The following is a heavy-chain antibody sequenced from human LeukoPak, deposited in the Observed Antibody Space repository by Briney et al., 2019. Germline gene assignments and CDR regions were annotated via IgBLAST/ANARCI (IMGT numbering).Heavy chain of an antibody. CDR1: GFTFSSYS. Sequence: GGSLRLSCAASGFTFSSYSMNWVRQAPGKGLEWVSSISSSSSYIYYADSVKGRFTIARDNAKNSVHLQMNSLRAEDTAVYYCARRRCDTTSCYGKYYFDHWGQGTLVTVSS. D-gene: IGHD2-2*01. CDR3: ARRRCDTTSCYGKYYFDH. V-gene: IGHV3-21*01. J-gene: IGHJ4*02. CDR2: ISSSSSYI.